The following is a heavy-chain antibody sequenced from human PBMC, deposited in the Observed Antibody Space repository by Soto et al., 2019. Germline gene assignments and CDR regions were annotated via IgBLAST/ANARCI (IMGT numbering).Heavy chain of an antibody. CDR1: GFTFSSYG. Sequence: GGSLRLSCAASGFTFSSYGMHWVRQAPGKGLEWVAVISYDGSNKYYADSVKGRFTISRDNSKNTLYLQMNSLRAEDTAVYYCAKEGGGSYFTYSRNYYYYGMDVWGQGTTVTVSS. CDR3: AKEGGGSYFTYSRNYYYYGMDV. CDR2: ISYDGSNK. D-gene: IGHD1-26*01. V-gene: IGHV3-30*18. J-gene: IGHJ6*02.